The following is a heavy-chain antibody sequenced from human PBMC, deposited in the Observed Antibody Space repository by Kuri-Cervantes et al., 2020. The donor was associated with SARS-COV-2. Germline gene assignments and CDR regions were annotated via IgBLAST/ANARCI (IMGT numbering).Heavy chain of an antibody. Sequence: GSLRLSCTVSGGSISSSSYYWGWIRQPPGKGLEWIGYIYYSGSTNYNPSLKSRVTISVDTSKNQFSLKLSSVTAADTAVYYCARVWADSSGYDPYFDYWGQGTLVTVSS. CDR1: GGSISSSSYY. CDR3: ARVWADSSGYDPYFDY. D-gene: IGHD5-12*01. J-gene: IGHJ4*02. CDR2: IYYSGST. V-gene: IGHV4-61*05.